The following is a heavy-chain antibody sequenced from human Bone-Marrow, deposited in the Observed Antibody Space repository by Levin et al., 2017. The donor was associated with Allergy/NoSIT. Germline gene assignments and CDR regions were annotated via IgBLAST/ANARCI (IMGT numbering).Heavy chain of an antibody. J-gene: IGHJ3*01. D-gene: IGHD3-16*02. CDR2: ISSSGSTI. CDR3: ARDFGYDYIWGSYRFDVDV. CDR1: GFTFSDYY. V-gene: IGHV3-11*01. Sequence: GESLKISCAASGFTFSDYYMSWIRQAPGKGLEWVSYISSSGSTIYYADSVKGRFTISRDNAKNSLYLQMNSLRAEDTAVYYCARDFGYDYIWGSYRFDVDVWGQGTMVTVSS.